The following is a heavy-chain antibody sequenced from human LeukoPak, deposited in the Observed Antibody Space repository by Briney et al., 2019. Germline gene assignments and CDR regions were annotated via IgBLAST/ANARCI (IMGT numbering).Heavy chain of an antibody. Sequence: SVTVSCKASGYTFTSSGISWVRQAAGQGLEWMGWISTYTGYSKYAQNLQGRVTMTADTATSTAYMELSSRRSDDTAVYYCAKNSSGGYSDYWGQGTLVTVSS. V-gene: IGHV1-18*04. D-gene: IGHD6-19*01. J-gene: IGHJ4*02. CDR3: AKNSSGGYSDY. CDR1: GYTFTSSG. CDR2: ISTYTGYS.